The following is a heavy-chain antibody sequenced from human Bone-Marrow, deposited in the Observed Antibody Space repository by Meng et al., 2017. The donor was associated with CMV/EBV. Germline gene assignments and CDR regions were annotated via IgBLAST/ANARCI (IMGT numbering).Heavy chain of an antibody. CDR1: GFTFSSYS. CDR2: ISSSSSYI. J-gene: IGHJ4*02. D-gene: IGHD2-2*01. V-gene: IGHV3-21*01. Sequence: GGSLRLSCAASGFTFSSYSMNWVRQAPGKGLEWVSSISSSSSYIYYADSVKGRFTISRDNAKNSLFLQMNSLRAEDTAVYYCARGPGAYCSSTSCYHFDYWGQRTLVTDSS. CDR3: ARGPGAYCSSTSCYHFDY.